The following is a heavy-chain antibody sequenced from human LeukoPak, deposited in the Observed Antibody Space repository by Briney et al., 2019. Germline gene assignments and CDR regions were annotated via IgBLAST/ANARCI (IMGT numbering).Heavy chain of an antibody. CDR2: IWYDGSNK. CDR1: GFTFSSYG. CDR3: ARNRDISGYWALDY. J-gene: IGHJ4*02. D-gene: IGHD3-22*01. V-gene: IGHV3-33*08. Sequence: PGGSLRLSCAASGFTFSSYGMHWVRQAPGKGLEWVAVIWYDGSNKYYADSVKGRFTISRDNSKNTLYLQMNSLRAEDTAVYYCARNRDISGYWALDYWGQGTLVTVSS.